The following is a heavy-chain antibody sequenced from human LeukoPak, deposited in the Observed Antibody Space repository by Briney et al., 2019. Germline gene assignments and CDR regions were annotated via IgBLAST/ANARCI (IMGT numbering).Heavy chain of an antibody. V-gene: IGHV4-59*11. CDR1: SGSISSHY. D-gene: IGHD4-17*01. CDR3: ARFSGYGDYAN. J-gene: IGHJ4*02. CDR2: IYYSGST. Sequence: SETLSLTCTVSSGSISSHYWSWIRQPAGKGLEYIGYIYYSGSTNYNPSLKSRVTISVDTSKNQFSLILSSVTAADTAVYYCARFSGYGDYANWGQGTLVTVSS.